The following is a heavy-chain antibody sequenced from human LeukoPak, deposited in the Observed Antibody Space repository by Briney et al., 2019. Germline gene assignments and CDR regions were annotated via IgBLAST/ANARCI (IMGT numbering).Heavy chain of an antibody. CDR3: AAEARAFDI. Sequence: PGGSLRLSCAASGFTFSSYWTHWVRQAPGKGLVWVSRINTDGSSTSYADSVKGRFTISRDNAKNTLYLQMNSLRAEDTAVYYCAAEARAFDIWGQGTMVTVSS. V-gene: IGHV3-74*01. CDR1: GFTFSSYW. J-gene: IGHJ3*02. CDR2: INTDGSST.